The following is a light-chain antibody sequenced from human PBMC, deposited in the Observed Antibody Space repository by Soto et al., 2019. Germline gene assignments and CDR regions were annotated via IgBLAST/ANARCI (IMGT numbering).Light chain of an antibody. CDR2: EVT. J-gene: IGLJ1*01. CDR3: SSYTSSNIPYV. Sequence: QSALTQPASVSGSPGQSITISCTGTSSDVGGYNYVSWYQQHSGKAPKLMIYEVTNRPSGISNRFSGSKSGNTASLTISGLQADDEADYYCSSYTSSNIPYVFGTGTKLTVL. CDR1: SSDVGGYNY. V-gene: IGLV2-14*01.